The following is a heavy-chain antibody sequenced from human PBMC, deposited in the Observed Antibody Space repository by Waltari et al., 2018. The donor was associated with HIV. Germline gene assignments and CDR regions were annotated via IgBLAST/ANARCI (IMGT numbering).Heavy chain of an antibody. CDR1: GGSISSGGYY. J-gene: IGHJ4*02. V-gene: IGHV4-31*03. Sequence: QVQLQESGPGVVKPSQTLSLTCTVSGGSISSGGYYWSWIRQHPGKGLEWIGYVYYNGNTDYNPSLKDRVTISVDTSKNQFSLKLYSVTAADTAVYYCAREDPWFRGYFDYWGQGTLVTVSS. D-gene: IGHD3-10*01. CDR3: AREDPWFRGYFDY. CDR2: VYYNGNT.